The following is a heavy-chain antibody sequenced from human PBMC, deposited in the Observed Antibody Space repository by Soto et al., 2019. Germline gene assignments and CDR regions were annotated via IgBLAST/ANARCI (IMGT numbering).Heavy chain of an antibody. J-gene: IGHJ6*02. CDR3: ARVNGYSSSWYEDYYYYGMDV. V-gene: IGHV1-69*12. CDR1: GGTFSSYA. D-gene: IGHD6-13*01. CDR2: IIPIFGTA. Sequence: QVQLVQSGAEVKKPGSSVKVSCKASGGTFSSYAISWVRQAPGQGLEWMGGIIPIFGTANYAQKFQGRVTITADESTSTAYMELSSLRSKDTAVYYCARVNGYSSSWYEDYYYYGMDVWGQGTTVTVSS.